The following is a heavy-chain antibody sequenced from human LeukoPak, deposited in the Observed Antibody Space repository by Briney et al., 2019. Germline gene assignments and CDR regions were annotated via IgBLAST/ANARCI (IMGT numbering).Heavy chain of an antibody. D-gene: IGHD5-12*01. J-gene: IGHJ4*02. V-gene: IGHV1-69*13. CDR1: GGTFSSYA. CDR2: IIPIFGTA. Sequence: GASVKVSCKASGGTFSSYAISWVRQAPGQGLEWMGGIIPIFGTANYAQKFQGRVTITADESTSTAYMELSSLRSEDTAVYYCARGGYSGYDKVVSYFDYWGQGTLVTVSS. CDR3: ARGGYSGYDKVVSYFDY.